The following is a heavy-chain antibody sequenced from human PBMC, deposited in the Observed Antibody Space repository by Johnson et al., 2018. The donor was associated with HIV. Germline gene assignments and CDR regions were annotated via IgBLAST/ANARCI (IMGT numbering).Heavy chain of an antibody. CDR1: GFTFSDYS. D-gene: IGHD4-11*01. CDR2: IRSSGSTI. J-gene: IGHJ3*02. Sequence: QVQLVESGGGLVKPGGSLRVSCAASGFTFSDYSMSWIRQAPGKGLEWVSYIRSSGSTIYYADSVKGRFTISRDNAKNSLYLQMNSLRAEDTALYYCTRDTFAHRATVTESAFDIWGQGTMVTVSS. CDR3: TRDTFAHRATVTESAFDI. V-gene: IGHV3-11*01.